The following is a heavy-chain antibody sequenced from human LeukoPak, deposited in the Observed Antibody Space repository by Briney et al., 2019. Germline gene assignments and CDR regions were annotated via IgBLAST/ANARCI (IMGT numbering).Heavy chain of an antibody. CDR1: GFTFSSYW. D-gene: IGHD4-11*01. Sequence: GGSLRLSCAASGFTFSSYWMSWVRQAPGKGLEWVANIKQDGSDKNYVDSVKGRFTISRDNANNSLYLQMNSLRAEDTAVYYCARAARLLDYWGQGTLVTVSS. CDR2: IKQDGSDK. CDR3: ARAARLLDY. V-gene: IGHV3-7*01. J-gene: IGHJ4*02.